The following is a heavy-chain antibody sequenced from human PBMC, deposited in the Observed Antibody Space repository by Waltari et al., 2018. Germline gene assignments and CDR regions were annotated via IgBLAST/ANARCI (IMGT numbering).Heavy chain of an antibody. Sequence: EVQLLESGGDLVQPGGSLRLSCAASGFTFSSYAMTWFRQAPGKGLEWVSAITGSGRDTNYADSVKGRFTVSRDNSKNTLSLQMNSLRAEDTAVYYCAKTGNSDSRWHFDYWGLGTLVTVSS. V-gene: IGHV3-23*01. CDR2: ITGSGRDT. CDR3: AKTGNSDSRWHFDY. CDR1: GFTFSSYA. D-gene: IGHD3-22*01. J-gene: IGHJ4*02.